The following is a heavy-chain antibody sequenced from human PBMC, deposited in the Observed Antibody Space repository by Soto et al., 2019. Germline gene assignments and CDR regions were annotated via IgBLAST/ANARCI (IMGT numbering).Heavy chain of an antibody. CDR2: IIPAFATP. CDR3: ARGADVFGYNWKYVLFGV. Sequence: QVQLVQSGAEVKNPGSSVNVSCKPVGGTMRSFAFSWVRQAPGQGLEWMGGIIPAFATPNHAQKFQDRVTFSADVSTSTGYMELRRLRAVVSVVYFCARGADVFGYNWKYVLFGVWGQGPQMSVSS. D-gene: IGHD1-20*01. CDR1: GGTMRSFA. V-gene: IGHV1-69*01. J-gene: IGHJ4*02.